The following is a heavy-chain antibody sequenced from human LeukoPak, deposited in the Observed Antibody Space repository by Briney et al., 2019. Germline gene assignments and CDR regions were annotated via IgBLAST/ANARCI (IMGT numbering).Heavy chain of an antibody. CDR2: INHSERT. CDR3: ARARRGLEYYDILTGYSQDLYYFDY. V-gene: IGHV4-34*01. J-gene: IGHJ4*02. D-gene: IGHD3-9*01. CDR1: CGSFRGYY. Sequence: SETLSLTCAVYCGSFRGYYWSWIRQPPGKGLEWIGEINHSERTNYNPSLKSRVTISVDTSKNQFSLKLSSVTAADTAVYYCARARRGLEYYDILTGYSQDLYYFDYWGQGTLVTVSS.